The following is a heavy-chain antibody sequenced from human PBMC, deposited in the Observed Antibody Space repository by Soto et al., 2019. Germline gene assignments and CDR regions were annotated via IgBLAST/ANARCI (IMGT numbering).Heavy chain of an antibody. D-gene: IGHD2-15*01. CDR2: ISAYKGNT. CDR1: GYTFNSYG. V-gene: IGHV1-18*01. J-gene: IGHJ6*02. CDR3: ASSASIYCSGGSCSYYDMDV. Sequence: QVQLVQSGAEVKKPGASVKVSCKASGYTFNSYGISWVRQAPGQGLEWMGWISAYKGNTNYGQKLQGRVTMTTDTSTSTVYMELRSLRSDDTAVYYCASSASIYCSGGSCSYYDMDVWGQGTTVIVSS.